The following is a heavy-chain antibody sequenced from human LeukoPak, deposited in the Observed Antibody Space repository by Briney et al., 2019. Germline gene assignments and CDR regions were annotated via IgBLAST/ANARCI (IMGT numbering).Heavy chain of an antibody. CDR2: ISTISSYI. CDR1: GFTFSNYA. D-gene: IGHD3-3*01. CDR3: ARPFWSGYSIYYYYYMDV. Sequence: TGGSLRLSCAASGFTFSNYAMSWVRQAPGKGLEWVSSISTISSYIYYADSVKGRFTISRDNAKNSLFLQMNNLRAEDTAVYYCARPFWSGYSIYYYYYMDVWGKGTTVTVSS. J-gene: IGHJ6*03. V-gene: IGHV3-21*01.